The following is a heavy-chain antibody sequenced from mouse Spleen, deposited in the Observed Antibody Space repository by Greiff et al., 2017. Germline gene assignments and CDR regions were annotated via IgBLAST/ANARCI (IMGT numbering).Heavy chain of an antibody. CDR2: ISSGSSTI. CDR3: ARTNYRYDDY. CDR1: GFTFSDYG. Sequence: EVKLVESGGGLVKPGGSLKLSCAASGFTFSDYGMHWVRQAPEKGLEWVAYISSGSSTIYYADTVKGRLTISRDNAKNTLFLQMTSLRSEDTAMYYCARTNYRYDDYWGQGTTLTVSS. V-gene: IGHV5-17*01. D-gene: IGHD2-14*01. J-gene: IGHJ2*01.